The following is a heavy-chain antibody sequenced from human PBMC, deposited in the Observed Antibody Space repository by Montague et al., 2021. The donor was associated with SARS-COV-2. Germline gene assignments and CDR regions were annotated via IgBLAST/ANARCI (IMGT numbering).Heavy chain of an antibody. CDR1: GGSITGFS. CDR3: ARTPTRPLSLDS. CDR2: VTTSGTT. Sequence: SETLSLTCAVSGGSITGFSWCWVQQPAGKGLEWIGRVTTSGTTNYSPSLRSRVTMSVDTSRNQFSLNLNSVTAADTAIYYCARTPTRPLSLDSWGQGTLVTVSS. V-gene: IGHV4-4*07. J-gene: IGHJ4*02. D-gene: IGHD6-6*01.